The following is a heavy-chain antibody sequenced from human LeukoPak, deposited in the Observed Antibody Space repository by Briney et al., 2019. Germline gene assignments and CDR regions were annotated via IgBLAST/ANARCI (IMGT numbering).Heavy chain of an antibody. CDR2: INPSGGST. CDR3: ARGGSPRWFSFPPQAPYWFDP. J-gene: IGHJ5*02. CDR1: VYTFTSYY. D-gene: IGHD1-26*01. Sequence: GASVKVSCTASVYTFTSYYMHCVRQAPGQGLEWMGIINPSGGSTSYAQKFQGRVTMTRDTSTSTVYMELSSLRSEDTAVYYCARGGSPRWFSFPPQAPYWFDPWGQGTLVTVSS. V-gene: IGHV1-46*01.